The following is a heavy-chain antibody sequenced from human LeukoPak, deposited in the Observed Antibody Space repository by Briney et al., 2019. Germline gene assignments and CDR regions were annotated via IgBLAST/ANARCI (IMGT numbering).Heavy chain of an antibody. V-gene: IGHV1-8*01. CDR3: ASGVGATSRYYYYYGMDV. Sequence: ASVKVSCKASGYTFTSYDINWVRQATGQGLEWMGWMNPNSGNTGYAQKFQGRVTMTTDTSTSTAYMELRSLRSDDTAVYYCASGVGATSRYYYYYGMDVWGQGTTVTVSS. CDR1: GYTFTSYD. J-gene: IGHJ6*02. D-gene: IGHD1-26*01. CDR2: MNPNSGNT.